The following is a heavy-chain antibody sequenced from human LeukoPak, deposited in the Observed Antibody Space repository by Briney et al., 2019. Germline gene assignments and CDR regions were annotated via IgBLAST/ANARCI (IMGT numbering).Heavy chain of an antibody. D-gene: IGHD3-16*01. J-gene: IGHJ4*02. V-gene: IGHV4-59*01. CDR1: GVSIRTYY. CDR3: ARGGDFEIDY. Sequence: PSETLSLTCSVSGVSIRTYYWNWIRQPPGKGPEWLGYIYRGSTNFYPSFESRVTISVDTSKNQFSLKLTSVTAADTAVYYCARGGDFEIDYWGQGILVSVSS. CDR2: IYRGST.